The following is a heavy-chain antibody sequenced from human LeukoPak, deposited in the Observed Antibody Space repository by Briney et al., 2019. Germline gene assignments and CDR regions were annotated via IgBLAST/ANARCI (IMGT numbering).Heavy chain of an antibody. CDR3: ARVLWFGESAFDI. CDR2: IYHSGST. V-gene: IGHV4-39*07. D-gene: IGHD3-10*01. Sequence: SETLSLTCTVSGGSISSSSYYWGWIRQPPGKRLEWIGSIYHSGSTYYNPALKSRVTISVDTSKNQCSLKLSSVTAADTAVYYCARVLWFGESAFDIWGQGTMVTVSS. J-gene: IGHJ3*02. CDR1: GGSISSSSYY.